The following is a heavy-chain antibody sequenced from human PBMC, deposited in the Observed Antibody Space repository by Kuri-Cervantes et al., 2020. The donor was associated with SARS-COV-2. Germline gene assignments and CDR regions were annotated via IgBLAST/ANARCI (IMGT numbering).Heavy chain of an antibody. CDR1: GFIFSDYY. V-gene: IGHV3-11*04. Sequence: GESLKISCTAPGFIFSDYYMTWIRQAPGKGLEWVSYISSSGSTIYYADSVKGRFTISRDNAKNSLYLQMNSLRAEDTAVYYCARVGDFWSGYYLPHFDYWGQGTLVTVSS. CDR3: ARVGDFWSGYYLPHFDY. CDR2: ISSSGSTI. J-gene: IGHJ4*02. D-gene: IGHD3-3*01.